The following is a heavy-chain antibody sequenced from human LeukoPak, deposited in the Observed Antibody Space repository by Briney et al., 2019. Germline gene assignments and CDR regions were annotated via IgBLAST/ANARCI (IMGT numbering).Heavy chain of an antibody. Sequence: GGSLRLSCAASGLTLSSYWMHWVRQAPGKGLVWVSRINSDGSSTSYADSVKGRFTISRDNAKNTLYLQMNSLRAEDTAVYYCARVKDYYDSSGYYLYWGQGTLVTVSS. CDR1: GLTLSSYW. D-gene: IGHD3-22*01. CDR2: INSDGSST. J-gene: IGHJ4*02. CDR3: ARVKDYYDSSGYYLY. V-gene: IGHV3-74*01.